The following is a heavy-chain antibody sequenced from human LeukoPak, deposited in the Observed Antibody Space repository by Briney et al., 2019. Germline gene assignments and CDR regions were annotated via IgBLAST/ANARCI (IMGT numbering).Heavy chain of an antibody. J-gene: IGHJ4*02. D-gene: IGHD2-8*01. CDR1: GFTFSSYA. Sequence: SGGSLRLSCAASGFTFSSYAMHWVRQAPGKGLEWVAVILYDGSNKYYADSVKGRFTISRDNSKDTLYLQMNSLRPEDTAVYYCARGEFNGLDYWGQGTLVTVSS. V-gene: IGHV3-30-3*01. CDR2: ILYDGSNK. CDR3: ARGEFNGLDY.